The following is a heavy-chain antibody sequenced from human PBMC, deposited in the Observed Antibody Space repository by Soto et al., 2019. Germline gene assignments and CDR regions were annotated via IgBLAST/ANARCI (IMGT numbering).Heavy chain of an antibody. J-gene: IGHJ5*02. Sequence: QVQLQESGPGLVKPSQTLSLTCTVSGGSISSGGYYWSWIRQHPGKGLEWIGYIYYSGSTYYNPSLKSRVTISVDTSKTQFYLKLSSVTAADTAVYYCAREEGGGYDHRWFDPWGQGTLVTVSS. CDR2: IYYSGST. V-gene: IGHV4-31*03. D-gene: IGHD5-12*01. CDR3: AREEGGGYDHRWFDP. CDR1: GGSISSGGYY.